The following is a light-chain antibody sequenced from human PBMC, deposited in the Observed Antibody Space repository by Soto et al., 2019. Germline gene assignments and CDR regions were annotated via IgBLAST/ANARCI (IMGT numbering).Light chain of an antibody. CDR1: QSVSSSY. CDR2: GPL. Sequence: EIVLTQSPATLSLSPGDRATLSCGASQSVSSSYLAWFQQKPGLAPRLLIYGPLSKDTGIPDRFSGIGSGTQFTRTLSRREPEDFALYYRQQYGSSPWPFGQGTKVEIK. J-gene: IGKJ1*01. V-gene: IGKV3D-20*01. CDR3: QQYGSSPWP.